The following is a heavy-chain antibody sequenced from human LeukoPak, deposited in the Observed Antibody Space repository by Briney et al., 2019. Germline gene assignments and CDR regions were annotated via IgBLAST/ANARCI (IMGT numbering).Heavy chain of an antibody. J-gene: IGHJ4*02. CDR1: GYTFTTYG. V-gene: IGHV1-18*01. D-gene: IGHD6-19*01. CDR2: ISADSGNT. CDR3: ARDLRGWSYYFDY. Sequence: PGASVKVSCKASGYTFTTYGISWVRQAPGQGLEWMGWISADSGNTNYAQKFQGAVTMTTDTSTSTAYMELRSLRSDDTAVYYCARDLRGWSYYFDYWGQGTLLTVSS.